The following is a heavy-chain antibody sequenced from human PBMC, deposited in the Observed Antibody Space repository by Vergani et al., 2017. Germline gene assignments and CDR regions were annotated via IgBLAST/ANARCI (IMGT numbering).Heavy chain of an antibody. D-gene: IGHD3-22*01. V-gene: IGHV1-18*04. CDR3: AGDRGNSGDYNFDY. CDR1: GYTFRNYG. CDR2: ISVYNRET. Sequence: QVQLVQSGAEVKKPGASVKVSCEGSGYTFRNYGIRWVRQAPGEGLEWLGWISVYNRETKFAQKFQGRVTLTRDTSTDTAYMEMGSLRSDDTAVYYCAGDRGNSGDYNFDYWGQGTLVTVSS. J-gene: IGHJ4*02.